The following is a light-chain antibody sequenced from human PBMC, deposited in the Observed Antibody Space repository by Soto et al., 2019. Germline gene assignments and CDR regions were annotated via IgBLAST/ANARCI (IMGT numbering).Light chain of an antibody. CDR3: QQYYHWPIT. Sequence: ELVMTKSPATLSVSPGEGATLSCRASQDVGSLVAWYQQKPGQAPRLLIYRVSTRATDIAARFTGSGSGTDFTLSISSLQTEDFAVYYCQQYYHWPITFGPVTLLEIK. CDR1: QDVGSL. CDR2: RVS. J-gene: IGKJ5*01. V-gene: IGKV3-15*01.